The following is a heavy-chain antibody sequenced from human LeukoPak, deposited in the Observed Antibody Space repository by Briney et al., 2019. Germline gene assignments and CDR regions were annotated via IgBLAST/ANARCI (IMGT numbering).Heavy chain of an antibody. V-gene: IGHV3-15*01. J-gene: IGHJ4*02. CDR1: GFTFSSNW. D-gene: IGHD1-26*01. CDR2: IKSKTDGGTT. Sequence: AGGSLRLSCAASGFTFSSNWMTWVRQAPGKGLEWVGRIKSKTDGGTTDYAAPVKGRFTISRDDSKNTLYLQMNSLKTEDTAVYYCTTDWVVGATLEGYWGQGTLVTVSS. CDR3: TTDWVVGATLEGY.